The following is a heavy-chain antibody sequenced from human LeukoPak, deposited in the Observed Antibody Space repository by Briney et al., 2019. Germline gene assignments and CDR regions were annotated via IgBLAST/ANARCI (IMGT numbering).Heavy chain of an antibody. D-gene: IGHD3-9*01. Sequence: PGGSLRLSCAASGFTFSSYSMNWVRQAPGKGLEWVSSISSSSSYIYYGDSVKGRFTISRDNAKNSLYLQMNSLRDEDTAVYYCARVRDLTGYYNLDYWGQGTLVTVSS. J-gene: IGHJ4*02. CDR3: ARVRDLTGYYNLDY. CDR1: GFTFSSYS. V-gene: IGHV3-21*01. CDR2: ISSSSSYI.